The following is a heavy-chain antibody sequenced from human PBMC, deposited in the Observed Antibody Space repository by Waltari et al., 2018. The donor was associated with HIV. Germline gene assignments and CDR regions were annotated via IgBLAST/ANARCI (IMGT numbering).Heavy chain of an antibody. CDR3: ARHALRVGAAYWNFDL. J-gene: IGHJ2*01. CDR2: IYYTGRA. D-gene: IGHD1-26*01. V-gene: IGHV4-39*01. CDR1: GGSVRSSSYF. Sequence: QLQLQESGPGLVKPSETLSLTCTVSGGSVRSSSYFWGWIRQPPGKGLEWIGRIYYTGRAYYNPSLKSRVTITVDTSKNQFSLKVTSVTAADTAVYYCARHALRVGAAYWNFDLWGCGTLVTVSS.